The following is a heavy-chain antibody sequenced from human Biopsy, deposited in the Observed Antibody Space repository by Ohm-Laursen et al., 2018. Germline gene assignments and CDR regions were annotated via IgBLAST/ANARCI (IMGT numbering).Heavy chain of an antibody. J-gene: IGHJ4*02. Sequence: SLRLSCAASGFIFSTYTMNWFRQAPGKGLEWVSTISGNSDIIYDTDSVKGRFTISRDNSKNTLYLQMNSLRADDTAVYYCALAAAQTVTHFDYWGQGTLVTVSS. CDR1: GFIFSTYT. V-gene: IGHV3-23*01. CDR2: ISGNSDII. D-gene: IGHD4-17*01. CDR3: ALAAAQTVTHFDY.